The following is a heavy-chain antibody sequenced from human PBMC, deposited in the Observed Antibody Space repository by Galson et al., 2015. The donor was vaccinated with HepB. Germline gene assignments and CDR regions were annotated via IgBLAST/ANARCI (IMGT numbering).Heavy chain of an antibody. J-gene: IGHJ4*02. CDR3: AREAHHIAAAGYFDY. Sequence: SLRLSCAASGFTFSSYGMHWVRQAPGKGLEWVAVIWYDGSNKYYADSVKGRFTISRDNSKNTLYLQMNSLRAEDTAVYYCAREAHHIAAAGYFDYWGQGTLVTVSS. D-gene: IGHD6-13*01. CDR1: GFTFSSYG. V-gene: IGHV3-33*08. CDR2: IWYDGSNK.